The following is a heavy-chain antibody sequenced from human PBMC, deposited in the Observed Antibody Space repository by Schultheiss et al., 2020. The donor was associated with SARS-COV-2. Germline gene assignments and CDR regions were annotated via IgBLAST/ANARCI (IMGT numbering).Heavy chain of an antibody. D-gene: IGHD2-2*01. CDR1: GFTFSDYY. CDR3: ARDGKDIVVVPAAIFNWFDP. J-gene: IGHJ5*02. CDR2: ISSSGSTI. V-gene: IGHV3-11*01. Sequence: GESLKISCAASGFTFSDYYMSWIRQAPGKGLEWVSYISSSGSTIYYADSVKGRFTISRDNAKNSLYLQMNSLRAEDTAVYYCARDGKDIVVVPAAIFNWFDPWGQGTLVTVSS.